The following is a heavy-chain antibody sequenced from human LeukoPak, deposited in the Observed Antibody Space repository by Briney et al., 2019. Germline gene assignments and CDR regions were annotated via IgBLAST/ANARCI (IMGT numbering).Heavy chain of an antibody. V-gene: IGHV3-21*01. Sequence: PGGSLRLSCAASGFTFSSYSMNWVRQAPGKGLEWVSSISSSSSYIYYADSVKGRFTISRDNAKNSLYLQMNSLRAEDTAVYYCAKDYYDSSGLIDYWGQGTLVTVSS. J-gene: IGHJ4*02. CDR1: GFTFSSYS. CDR3: AKDYYDSSGLIDY. D-gene: IGHD3-22*01. CDR2: ISSSSSYI.